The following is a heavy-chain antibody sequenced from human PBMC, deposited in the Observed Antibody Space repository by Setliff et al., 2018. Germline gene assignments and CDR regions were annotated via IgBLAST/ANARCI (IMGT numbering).Heavy chain of an antibody. CDR2: IYTGESTT. D-gene: IGHD3-16*02. Sequence: LRLSCAASGFTFRSNAMNWVRQAPAKGLEWVSVIYTGESTTYYADSVKGRFTVSRDNTKNTLYLQMNDLRAEDTAIYYCAKSPVRFGIDVVIPSYFDSWGPGTLVTVSS. V-gene: IGHV3-23*03. CDR3: AKSPVRFGIDVVIPSYFDS. CDR1: GFTFRSNA. J-gene: IGHJ4*02.